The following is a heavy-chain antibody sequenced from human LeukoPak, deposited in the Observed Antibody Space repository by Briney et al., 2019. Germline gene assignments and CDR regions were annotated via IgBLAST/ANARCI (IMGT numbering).Heavy chain of an antibody. CDR3: ARATVDYRGSGTRPYYLDS. D-gene: IGHD3-10*01. Sequence: GASVKVSCKASGYPFTGYYLDWVRQAPGQGLEWMGRINPNRGDTDYAQKFQGRVTLTRDTSISTAYMELSRLTSDDTAIYYCARATVDYRGSGTRPYYLDSWGQGTLVTVSS. J-gene: IGHJ4*02. CDR1: GYPFTGYY. CDR2: INPNRGDT. V-gene: IGHV1-2*02.